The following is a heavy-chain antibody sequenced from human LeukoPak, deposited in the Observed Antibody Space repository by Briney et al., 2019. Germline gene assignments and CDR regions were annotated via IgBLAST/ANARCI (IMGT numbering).Heavy chain of an antibody. V-gene: IGHV3-7*03. CDR3: ARDSTNYGGNLFGY. Sequence: PGGSLRLSCAASGFTFSSYSMNWVRQAPGKGLEWVANIKQDGSEKYYVDSVKGRFTISRDNAKNSLYLQMNSLRAEDTAVYYCARDSTNYGGNLFGYWGQGTLVTVSS. CDR2: IKQDGSEK. J-gene: IGHJ4*02. D-gene: IGHD4-23*01. CDR1: GFTFSSYS.